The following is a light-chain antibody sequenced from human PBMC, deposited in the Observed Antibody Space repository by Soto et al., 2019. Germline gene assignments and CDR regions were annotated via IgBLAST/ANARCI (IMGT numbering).Light chain of an antibody. CDR1: QSVSSN. CDR3: QQYNNWPPS. V-gene: IGKV3-15*01. J-gene: IGKJ1*01. CDR2: GAS. Sequence: EIVMTQSPATLSVSPGERATLSCRASQSVSSNLAWSQHKPGQAPRLLIYGASTRATGIPARFSGSGSGTDFTLTIRSLQYEDFAVYFCQQYNNWPPSFGHGTKVQVK.